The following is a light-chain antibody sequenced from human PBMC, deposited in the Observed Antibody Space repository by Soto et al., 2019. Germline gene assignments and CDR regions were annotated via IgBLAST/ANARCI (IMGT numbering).Light chain of an antibody. CDR3: QQYSSYSWT. CDR1: ERIGRW. J-gene: IGKJ1*01. V-gene: IGKV1-5*03. Sequence: DIQMTQSPSTLSAPVGDRVTITCRASERIGRWLAWYQQKPGKAPKLLIYEASSLEGGVPSRFSGRESGTEFALTISRLQPDDFATYYCQQYSSYSWTFGQGTKVDIK. CDR2: EAS.